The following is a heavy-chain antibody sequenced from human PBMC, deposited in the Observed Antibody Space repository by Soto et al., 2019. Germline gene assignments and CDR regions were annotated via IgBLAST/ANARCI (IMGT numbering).Heavy chain of an antibody. Sequence: GGSLRLCCAASGFTFSNYVMNWVRQAPGKGLEWVSAISGSGGSTYYADSVRGRFTISRDNSKNTLYLQMNSLRAEDTAVYYCAKDRMITFGGIIDQATFDYWGQGTLVTVSS. CDR1: GFTFSNYV. D-gene: IGHD3-16*02. J-gene: IGHJ4*02. V-gene: IGHV3-23*01. CDR3: AKDRMITFGGIIDQATFDY. CDR2: ISGSGGST.